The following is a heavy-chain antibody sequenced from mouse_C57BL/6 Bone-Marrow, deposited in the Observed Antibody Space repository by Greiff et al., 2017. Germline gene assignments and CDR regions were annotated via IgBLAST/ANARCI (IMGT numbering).Heavy chain of an antibody. J-gene: IGHJ2*01. V-gene: IGHV1-4*01. Sequence: VQLQESGAELARPGASVKMSCKASGYTFTSYTMHWVKQRPGQGLEWIGYINPSRGYTKYNQKFKDKATLTADKSSSTAYMQLSSLTSEDSAVYYCASLYGLDYWGQGTTLTVSS. CDR1: GYTFTSYT. CDR3: ASLYGLDY. D-gene: IGHD1-1*01. CDR2: INPSRGYT.